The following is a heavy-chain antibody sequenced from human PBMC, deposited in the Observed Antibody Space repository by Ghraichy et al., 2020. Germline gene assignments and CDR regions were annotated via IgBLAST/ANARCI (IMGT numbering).Heavy chain of an antibody. V-gene: IGHV3-23*01. Sequence: GALRLSCAASGFTFSSYAMSWVRQAPGKGLEWVSAISGSGGSTYYADSVKGRFTISRDNSKNTLYLQMNSLRAEDTAVYYCAKVPVRALGAFDIWGQGTMVTVSS. CDR2: ISGSGGST. J-gene: IGHJ3*02. CDR1: GFTFSSYA. D-gene: IGHD6-6*01. CDR3: AKVPVRALGAFDI.